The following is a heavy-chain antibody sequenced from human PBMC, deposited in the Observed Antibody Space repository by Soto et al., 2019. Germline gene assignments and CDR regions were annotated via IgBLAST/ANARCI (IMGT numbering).Heavy chain of an antibody. CDR2: IYYSGST. CDR3: ARDLGGLTFDY. J-gene: IGHJ4*02. CDR1: GGSISSYY. V-gene: IGHV4-59*01. D-gene: IGHD3-16*01. Sequence: ETLSLTCTVSGGSISSYYWSWIRQPPGKGLEWIGYIYYSGSTNYNPSLKSRVTISVDTSKNQFSLKLSSVTAADTAVYYCARDLGGLTFDYWGQGTLVTVSS.